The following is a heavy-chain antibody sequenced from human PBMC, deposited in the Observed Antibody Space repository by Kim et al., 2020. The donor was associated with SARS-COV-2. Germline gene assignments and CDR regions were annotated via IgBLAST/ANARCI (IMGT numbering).Heavy chain of an antibody. Sequence: SETLYLTCTVSSGSITTSYYWGWIRQPPGKGLEWIGTVYYSGSTYYNTSLKSRVTISVDPSKSQFSLKLSSVTAADTAVYYCARHDKTIGYCSGGSCYRVFDYWGQGTLVTVSS. CDR2: VYYSGST. CDR1: SGSITTSYY. D-gene: IGHD2-15*01. V-gene: IGHV4-39*01. J-gene: IGHJ4*02. CDR3: ARHDKTIGYCSGGSCYRVFDY.